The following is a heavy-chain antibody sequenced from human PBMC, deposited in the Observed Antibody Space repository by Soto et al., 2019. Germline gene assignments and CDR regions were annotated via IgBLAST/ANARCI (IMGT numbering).Heavy chain of an antibody. Sequence: QAPGKGLEWISIIYSAGNTYYADSVKGRFTISRDNSKNTLYLQMNSLGAEDTAVYYCARDFVVGGPTINYYYGMDVWGQGTSVTV. CDR2: IYSAGNT. CDR3: ARDFVVGGPTINYYYGMDV. D-gene: IGHD1-26*01. V-gene: IGHV3-66*01. J-gene: IGHJ6*02.